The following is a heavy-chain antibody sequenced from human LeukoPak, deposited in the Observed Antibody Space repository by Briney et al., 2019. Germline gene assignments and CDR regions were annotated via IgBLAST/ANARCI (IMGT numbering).Heavy chain of an antibody. CDR3: AKDGKVRTAYYYGMDV. J-gene: IGHJ6*02. Sequence: GGSLRLSCAASGFIFSNYWMHWVRPAPGKGLVWVSRINSDGSSISYADSVKGRFTISRDNSKNSLYLQMNSLRTEDTALYYCAKDGKVRTAYYYGMDVWGQGTTVTVSS. CDR2: INSDGSSI. V-gene: IGHV3-74*01. D-gene: IGHD1-26*01. CDR1: GFIFSNYW.